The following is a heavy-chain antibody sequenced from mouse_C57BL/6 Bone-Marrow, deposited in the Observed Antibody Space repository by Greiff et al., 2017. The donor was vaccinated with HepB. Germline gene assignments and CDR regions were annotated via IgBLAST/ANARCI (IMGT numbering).Heavy chain of an antibody. CDR1: GFTFSDYG. D-gene: IGHD2-4*01. CDR2: ISSGSSNI. J-gene: IGHJ3*01. Sequence: EVKLMESGGGLVKPGGSLKLSCAASGFTFSDYGMHWVRQAPEKGLEWVAYISSGSSNIYYADTVKGRFTLSRDNAKNTLFLQMTSLRSEDTDMYYCARNLYDYDPWFAYWGQGTLVTVSA. CDR3: ARNLYDYDPWFAY. V-gene: IGHV5-17*01.